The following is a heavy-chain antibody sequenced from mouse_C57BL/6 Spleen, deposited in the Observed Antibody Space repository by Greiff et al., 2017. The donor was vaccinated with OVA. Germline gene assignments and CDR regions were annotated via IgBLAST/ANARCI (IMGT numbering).Heavy chain of an antibody. CDR2: IWTGGGT. CDR1: GFSLTSYA. J-gene: IGHJ4*01. CDR3: GRGLSTGAMDY. V-gene: IGHV2-9-1*01. D-gene: IGHD2-3*01. Sequence: VHLVESGPGLVAPSQSLSITCTVSGFSLTSYAISWVRQPPGTGLEWLGVIWTGGGTNYNSAVKSRLSISKDNSKSQVFLKMNSLQTDDTARYYCGRGLSTGAMDYWGQGTSVTVSA.